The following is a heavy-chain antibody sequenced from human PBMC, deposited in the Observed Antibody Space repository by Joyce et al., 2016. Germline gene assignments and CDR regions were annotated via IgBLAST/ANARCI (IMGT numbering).Heavy chain of an antibody. D-gene: IGHD6-19*01. Sequence: EVQLLESGGGLVQPGGSLRLSCAASGFTFSTYAMNWVRQAPGKGMEWVSSITRSGGYTYYADSVKGRFSVSRDTFKNTLFLQMNSLRAEDTAVYYCARGAGGWVDYWGQGTLVTVSS. CDR1: GFTFSTYA. J-gene: IGHJ4*02. V-gene: IGHV3-23*01. CDR2: ITRSGGYT. CDR3: ARGAGGWVDY.